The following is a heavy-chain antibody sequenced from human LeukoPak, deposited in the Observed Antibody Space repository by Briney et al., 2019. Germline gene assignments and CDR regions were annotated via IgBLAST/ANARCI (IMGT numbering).Heavy chain of an antibody. J-gene: IGHJ4*02. Sequence: VASVKVSCKASGYXFTGYYIHWVRQAPGQGLEWMAWINPNGGGTNYAQKFQGRVTMTTDTSISTAYMELGGLRYDDTAVYYCARVSSSGDYYDNWGQGTLVTVSS. CDR3: ARVSSSGDYYDN. V-gene: IGHV1-2*02. D-gene: IGHD3-10*01. CDR1: GYXFTGYY. CDR2: INPNGGGT.